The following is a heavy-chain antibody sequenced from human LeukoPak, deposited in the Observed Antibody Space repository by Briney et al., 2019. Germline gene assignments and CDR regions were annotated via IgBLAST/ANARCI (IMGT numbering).Heavy chain of an antibody. CDR3: ARAQYYFDS. J-gene: IGHJ4*02. V-gene: IGHV3-11*06. Sequence: GGSLRLSCAASGFTFSDYYMSWLRQAPGKGLEWLSYITSTSSYTNYADSVKGRFTISRDNAKKLVYLQMNSLRVEDTAVYYCARAQYYFDSWGQGALVTVSS. CDR1: GFTFSDYY. CDR2: ITSTSSYT.